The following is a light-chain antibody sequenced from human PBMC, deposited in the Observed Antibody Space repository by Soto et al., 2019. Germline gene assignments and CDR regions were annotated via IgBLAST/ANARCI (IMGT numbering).Light chain of an antibody. V-gene: IGLV2-23*01. Sequence: QSALTQPASGSGSPGQSITISCTGTSSDVGSYNLVSWYQQHPGKAPKLLIYEGSKRPSGVSNRFSGSKSGSTASLTVSGLQAEDEADYYCSSYAGDTTSDVVFGGGTKLTVL. J-gene: IGLJ2*01. CDR2: EGS. CDR1: SSDVGSYNL. CDR3: SSYAGDTTSDVV.